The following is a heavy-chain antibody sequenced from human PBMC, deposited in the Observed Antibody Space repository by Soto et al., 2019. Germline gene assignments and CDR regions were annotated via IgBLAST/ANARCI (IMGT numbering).Heavy chain of an antibody. Sequence: GWSLRLSCASSVFTLISYGMQWVRQAPGKGLEWVAVIWYDGSNKYYADSVKGRFTISRDNSKNTLYLQMNSLRAEDTAVYYCARLNDFWSGYYYYGMDVWGQGTTVTVSS. CDR1: VFTLISYG. CDR3: ARLNDFWSGYYYYGMDV. CDR2: IWYDGSNK. J-gene: IGHJ6*02. D-gene: IGHD3-3*01. V-gene: IGHV3-33*01.